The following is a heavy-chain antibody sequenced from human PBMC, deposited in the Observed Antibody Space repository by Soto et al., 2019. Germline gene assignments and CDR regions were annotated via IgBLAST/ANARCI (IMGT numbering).Heavy chain of an antibody. Sequence: EVQVLESGGGLVQPGGSLRLSCEGSEFTVSGHVMTWIRQAPGKGPESVSTMTADAGTYYADSVKGRFAMSRDTSETTLYLQMNRLRAENTAAYYCAPHVSCSGGSCQYDAFAIGGQGTMVTVSS. CDR3: APHVSCSGGSCQYDAFAI. D-gene: IGHD2-15*01. V-gene: IGHV3-23*01. CDR1: EFTVSGHV. CDR2: MTADAGT. J-gene: IGHJ3*02.